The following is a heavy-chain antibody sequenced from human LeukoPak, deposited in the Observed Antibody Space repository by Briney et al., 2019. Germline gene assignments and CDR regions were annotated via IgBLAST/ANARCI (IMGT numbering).Heavy chain of an antibody. CDR3: ARELWMGLEAVAGTFKPYYYGMDV. J-gene: IGHJ6*02. V-gene: IGHV1-46*01. CDR1: GYTFTSYY. CDR2: INPSGGST. D-gene: IGHD6-19*01. Sequence: ASVKVSCKASGYTFTSYYMHWARQAPGQGLEWMGIINPSGGSTSYAQKFQGRVTMTRDTSTSTVYMELSSLRSEDTAVYYCARELWMGLEAVAGTFKPYYYGMDVWGQGTTVTVSS.